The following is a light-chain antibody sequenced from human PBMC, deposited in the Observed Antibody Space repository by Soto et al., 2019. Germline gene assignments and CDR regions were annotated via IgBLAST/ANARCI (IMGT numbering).Light chain of an antibody. CDR2: GAS. J-gene: IGKJ2*01. CDR1: HSVSSSY. Sequence: EIVLTQSPGTLSLSPGERATLSCRASHSVSSSYLAWYQQNPGQAPRLLIYGASSRATGIPDRFSGSGSGTXFXXTISRXEPEDFAVYYCQQYGSSPPYTFGQGTKLEIK. V-gene: IGKV3-20*01. CDR3: QQYGSSPPYT.